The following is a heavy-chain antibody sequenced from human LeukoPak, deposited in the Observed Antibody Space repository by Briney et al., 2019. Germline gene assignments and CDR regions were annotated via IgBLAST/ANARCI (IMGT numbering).Heavy chain of an antibody. V-gene: IGHV3-74*01. CDR3: AKFYRATRGACDS. CDR2: INSDGSST. CDR1: GFTFSSYW. D-gene: IGHD2-21*02. Sequence: GGSLRLSCAASGFTFSSYWMHWVRQAPGKGLVWVSRINSDGSSTIYADSVKGRFTISRDNAKNTLYLQMNSLRAEDTAIYYCAKFYRATRGACDSWGQGTLVTVSS. J-gene: IGHJ4*02.